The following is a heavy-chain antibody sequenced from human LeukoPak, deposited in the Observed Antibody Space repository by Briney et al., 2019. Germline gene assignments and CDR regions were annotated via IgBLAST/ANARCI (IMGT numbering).Heavy chain of an antibody. Sequence: ASVKVSCKASGYTLTGYYMHWVRQAPGQGLEWMGWINPNSGGTNYAQKFQGRVTMTRDTSISTAYMELSRLRSDDTAVYYCASSEQWLVYRWIQWGQGTLVTVSS. V-gene: IGHV1-2*02. D-gene: IGHD6-19*01. CDR3: ASSEQWLVYRWIQ. CDR2: INPNSGGT. J-gene: IGHJ4*02. CDR1: GYTLTGYY.